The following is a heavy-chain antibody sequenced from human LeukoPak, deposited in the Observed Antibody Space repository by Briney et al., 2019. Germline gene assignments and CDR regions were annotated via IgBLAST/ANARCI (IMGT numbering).Heavy chain of an antibody. J-gene: IGHJ4*02. CDR2: IYTSGST. D-gene: IGHD3-10*01. V-gene: IGHV4-4*07. CDR1: GGSISSYY. CDR3: ARGRYYYGSGSYHDY. Sequence: SETLSLTCTVSGGSISSYYWSWIRQPAGKGLEWIGRIYTSGSTNYNPSLKSRVTMSVDTSKNQFSLKLSSVTAADTAVYHCARGRYYYGSGSYHDYWGQGTLVTVSS.